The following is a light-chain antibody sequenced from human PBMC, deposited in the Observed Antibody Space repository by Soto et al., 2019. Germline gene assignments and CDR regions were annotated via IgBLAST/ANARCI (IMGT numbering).Light chain of an antibody. CDR3: CSYAGSYLVV. J-gene: IGLJ2*01. CDR1: SSDVGGYNY. V-gene: IGLV2-11*01. CDR2: DVS. Sequence: QSALTQPRSVSGSPGQSVTISCTGTSSDVGGYNYVSWYQQHPGKAPQLMIDDVSKRPSGVPDRVPGSKSGNTASLTISGLQAEDAADYYCCSYAGSYLVVFGGGTKLTVL.